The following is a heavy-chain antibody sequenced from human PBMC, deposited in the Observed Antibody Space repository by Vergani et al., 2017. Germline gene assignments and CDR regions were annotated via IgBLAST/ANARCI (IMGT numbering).Heavy chain of an antibody. CDR1: RYSFTSYW. J-gene: IGHJ4*02. CDR2: IYPGDSDT. CDR3: ARRGVGATTASYYFDY. V-gene: IGHV5-51*03. Sequence: EVQLVQSGAEVKKPGESLKTSCKGSRYSFTSYWIGWVRQMPGQGLEWMGIIYPGDSDTRYSPSFQGQVTISADKSISTAYLQWSSLKASDTAMYYCARRGVGATTASYYFDYWGQGTLVTVSS. D-gene: IGHD1-26*01.